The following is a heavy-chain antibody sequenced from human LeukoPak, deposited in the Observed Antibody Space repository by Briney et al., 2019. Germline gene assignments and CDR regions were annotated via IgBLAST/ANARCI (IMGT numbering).Heavy chain of an antibody. CDR1: GYSFSSYW. V-gene: IGHV5-51*01. Sequence: GESLKISCKGSGYSFSSYWIGWVRQMPGKGLEWMGIIYPGDSDTRYRPSFQGRVTISADESISTAYLQWSSLKASDTAMYYCARQRTDGYNYDGFDIWGQGTMVTVSS. CDR3: ARQRTDGYNYDGFDI. CDR2: IYPGDSDT. J-gene: IGHJ3*02. D-gene: IGHD5-24*01.